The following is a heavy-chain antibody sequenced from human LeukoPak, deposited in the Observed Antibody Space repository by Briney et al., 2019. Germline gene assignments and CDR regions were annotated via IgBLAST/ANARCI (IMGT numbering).Heavy chain of an antibody. J-gene: IGHJ6*04. Sequence: PGGSLRLSCAASGFTFSDYYMSWIRQAPGKGLEWLSYISASSISIYYADSVKGRFTISRGNAKNSLYLQMNSLRAEDTAVYYCAELGITMIGGVWGKGTTVTISS. CDR3: AELGITMIGGV. V-gene: IGHV3-11*04. D-gene: IGHD3-10*02. CDR2: ISASSISI. CDR1: GFTFSDYY.